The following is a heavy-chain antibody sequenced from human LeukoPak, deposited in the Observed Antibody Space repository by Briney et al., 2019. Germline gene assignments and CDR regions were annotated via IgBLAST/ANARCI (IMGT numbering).Heavy chain of an antibody. CDR1: GFTFSSYA. V-gene: IGHV3-23*01. D-gene: IGHD3-22*01. J-gene: IGHJ4*02. Sequence: GGSLRLSCAASGFTFSSYAMSWVRQAPGKGLEWVSDMSGSGGSTYYADSVKGRFTISRDNSKNTLYLQMNSLRAEDTAVYYCAKDGYDSSGYFYWGEGTLVSVSS. CDR2: MSGSGGST. CDR3: AKDGYDSSGYFY.